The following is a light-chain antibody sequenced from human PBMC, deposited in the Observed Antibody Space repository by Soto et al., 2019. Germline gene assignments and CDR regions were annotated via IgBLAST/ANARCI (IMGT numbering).Light chain of an antibody. CDR3: QQRTTWSGT. V-gene: IGKV3-11*01. CDR2: DAS. J-gene: IGKJ1*01. Sequence: EIVLTQSPATLSLSPGERATLSCRASQSVGSYLAWYQQKPGQAPRLLIYDASTRATGIPARFSGSGSGKDFTLTISSLEPEDFAVYYCQQRTTWSGTFGQGTKVEI. CDR1: QSVGSY.